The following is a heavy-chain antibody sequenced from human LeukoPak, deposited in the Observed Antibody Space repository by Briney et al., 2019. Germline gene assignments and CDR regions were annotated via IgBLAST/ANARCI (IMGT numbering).Heavy chain of an antibody. CDR2: ISSSGNTI. D-gene: IGHD3-10*01. Sequence: GGSLRLSCAASGFTFSSYEMNWVRQAPGKGLEWVSYISSSGNTIYYADSVKGRFPISRDNAKNSLYLQMNSLRAEDRAVYYCAREWVRGVTSYYYYYYGMDVWGQGTTVTVSS. J-gene: IGHJ6*02. CDR1: GFTFSSYE. V-gene: IGHV3-48*03. CDR3: AREWVRGVTSYYYYYYGMDV.